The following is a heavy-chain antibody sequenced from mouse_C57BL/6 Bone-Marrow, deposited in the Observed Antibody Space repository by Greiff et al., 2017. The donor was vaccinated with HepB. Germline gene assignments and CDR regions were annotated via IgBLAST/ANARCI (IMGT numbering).Heavy chain of an antibody. CDR2: IWTGGGT. D-gene: IGHD1-1*01. Sequence: VQLQESGPGLVAPSQSLSITCTVSGFSLTSYAISWVRQPPGKGLEWLGVIWTGGGTNYNSALKSRLSISKDNSKSQVFLKMNSLQTDDTARYYCAGLYYYGSSPYWYFDVWGTGTTVTVSS. V-gene: IGHV2-9-1*01. CDR1: GFSLTSYA. J-gene: IGHJ1*03. CDR3: AGLYYYGSSPYWYFDV.